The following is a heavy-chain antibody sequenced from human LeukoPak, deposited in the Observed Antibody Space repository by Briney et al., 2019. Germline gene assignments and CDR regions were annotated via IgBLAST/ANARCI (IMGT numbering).Heavy chain of an antibody. CDR2: IYYTGST. CDR3: ARRSSSYYFDY. V-gene: IGHV4-39*01. CDR1: GGSISSSSYY. Sequence: SETLSLTCTVSGGSISSSSYYWGWIRQPPGKGLEWIGSIYYTGSTFYNPSLKSRVTISVDTSKNQFSLKLASVTAADTAVYYCARRSSSYYFDYWGQGTLITVSS. J-gene: IGHJ4*02.